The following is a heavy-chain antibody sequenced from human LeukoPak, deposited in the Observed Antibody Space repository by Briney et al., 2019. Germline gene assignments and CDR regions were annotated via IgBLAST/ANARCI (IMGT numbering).Heavy chain of an antibody. D-gene: IGHD3-16*01. CDR2: INPNSGDT. CDR1: GYTFTSYY. CDR3: ARVRYRLAETYIDY. V-gene: IGHV1-2*02. Sequence: ASVKVSCKASGYTFTSYYMHWVRQAPGQGLEWMGWINPNSGDTNYAQKFQGRVTMTRDTSISTAYMELSRLRSDDTAVYYRARVRYRLAETYIDYWGQGTLVTVSS. J-gene: IGHJ4*02.